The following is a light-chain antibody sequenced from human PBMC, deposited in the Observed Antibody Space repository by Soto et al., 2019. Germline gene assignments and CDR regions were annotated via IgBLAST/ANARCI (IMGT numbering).Light chain of an antibody. V-gene: IGLV2-11*01. J-gene: IGLJ3*02. CDR3: CSYAGSQTWV. Sequence: QSALTQPRSVSGSPGQSVTISCTGTSSDVGGYNYVSWYQQHPGKAPKLIIYDVSKRPSGVPDRFSGPRSGNTASLTISGLQAEDEADYYCCSYAGSQTWVFGGGTKVTVL. CDR1: SSDVGGYNY. CDR2: DVS.